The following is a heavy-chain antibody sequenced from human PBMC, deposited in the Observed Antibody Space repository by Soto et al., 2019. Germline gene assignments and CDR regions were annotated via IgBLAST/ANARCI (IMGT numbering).Heavy chain of an antibody. CDR1: GYTFTSYG. J-gene: IGHJ4*02. D-gene: IGHD5-18*01. CDR3: ASVQLWSNPFDFDY. V-gene: IGHV1-18*01. Sequence: ASVKVSCKASGYTFTSYGISWVRQAPGQGLEWMGWISAYNGNTNYAQKLQGRVTMTTDTSTSTAYMELRSLRSDDTAVYYCASVQLWSNPFDFDYWGQGTLVTVSS. CDR2: ISAYNGNT.